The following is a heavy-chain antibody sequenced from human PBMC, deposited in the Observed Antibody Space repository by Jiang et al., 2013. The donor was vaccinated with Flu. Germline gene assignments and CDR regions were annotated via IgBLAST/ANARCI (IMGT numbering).Heavy chain of an antibody. V-gene: IGHV3-13*01. J-gene: IGHJ4*02. CDR3: VREVVGAIKRVINYYFDC. CDR1: GFTFDNYD. CDR2: IGTAGDT. Sequence: QLLESGGGLVQPGGSLRLSCAASGFTFDNYDMHWVRQVTGKGLEWVSTIGTAGDTYYTNSVKGRFTISRENGKNSLYLQMNSLRADDTAVYYCVREVVGAIKRVINYYFDCWGQGTLVTVSS. D-gene: IGHD2-15*01.